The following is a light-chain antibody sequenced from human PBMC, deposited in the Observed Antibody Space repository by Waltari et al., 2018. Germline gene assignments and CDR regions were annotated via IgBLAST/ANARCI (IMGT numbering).Light chain of an antibody. Sequence: EIVLIQSPATLSLSPGERATLSCRASQSVSSYLAWYQQKPGQAPRLLIYDASNRATGIPARFSGSGSGTDFTLTISSLEPEDFAVYYCQQRSNPYTFGQGTKLEIK. CDR2: DAS. CDR1: QSVSSY. CDR3: QQRSNPYT. J-gene: IGKJ2*01. V-gene: IGKV3-11*01.